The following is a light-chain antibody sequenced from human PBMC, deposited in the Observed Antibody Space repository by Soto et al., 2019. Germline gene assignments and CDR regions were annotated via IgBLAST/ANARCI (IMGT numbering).Light chain of an antibody. V-gene: IGLV2-14*01. CDR2: DVT. J-gene: IGLJ1*01. CDR1: SSDVGGYDY. CDR3: SSYTSSTSYV. Sequence: QSVLTQPASVSGSPGQSITISCTGTSSDVGGYDYVSWYRQHPGKAPQLLIYDVTNRPSGISNRFSGSKSDNTASLTISGLQAEDEADYFCSSYTSSTSYVFGTGTKVTVL.